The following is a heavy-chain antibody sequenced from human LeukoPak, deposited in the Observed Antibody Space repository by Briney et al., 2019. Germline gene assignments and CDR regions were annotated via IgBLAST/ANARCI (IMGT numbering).Heavy chain of an antibody. CDR1: GDSVSSNSAT. J-gene: IGHJ4*02. V-gene: IGHV6-1*01. CDR3: GRVYSGSHYFDC. D-gene: IGHD1-26*01. Sequence: SQTLSLTYAISGDSVSSNSATWNWIRQSPSRGLEWLGRTYYRSKWYNDYAVSVKSRITINQDTSKNQFSLQLNSVTPEDTAVYYCGRVYSGSHYFDCWGQGTLVTVSS. CDR2: TYYRSKWYN.